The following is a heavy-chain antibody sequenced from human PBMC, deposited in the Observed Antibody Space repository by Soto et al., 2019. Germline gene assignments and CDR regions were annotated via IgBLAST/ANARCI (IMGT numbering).Heavy chain of an antibody. V-gene: IGHV1-46*01. D-gene: IGHD1-1*01. Sequence: WASVKVSCKASGYTFTSYYMHWVRQAPGQGLEWMGIINPSGGSTSYAQKFQGRVTMTRDTSTSTVYMELSSLRSEDTAVYYCARDRMAMATTYYYYYYGMDVWGQGTTVTVSS. CDR3: ARDRMAMATTYYYYYYGMDV. CDR1: GYTFTSYY. CDR2: INPSGGST. J-gene: IGHJ6*02.